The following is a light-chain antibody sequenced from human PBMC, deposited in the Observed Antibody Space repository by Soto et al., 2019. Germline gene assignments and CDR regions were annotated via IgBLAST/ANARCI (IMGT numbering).Light chain of an antibody. Sequence: EILLTQSPVTLSLSPGERATLSCRASQSVTDFLAWYQQKPGQAPRLLIYDASNRATGIPARFSGSGSGTDFTLTISSLQPDDFATYYCQHYNSYSEAFGQGTKVDIK. CDR3: QHYNSYSEA. V-gene: IGKV3-11*01. J-gene: IGKJ1*01. CDR1: QSVTDF. CDR2: DAS.